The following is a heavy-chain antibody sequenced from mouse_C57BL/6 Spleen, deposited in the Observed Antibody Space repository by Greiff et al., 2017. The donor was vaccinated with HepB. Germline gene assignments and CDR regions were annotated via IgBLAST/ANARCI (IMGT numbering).Heavy chain of an antibody. J-gene: IGHJ2*01. Sequence: VHLKQSGPVLVKPGASVKMSCKASGYTFTDYYMNWVKQSHGKSLEWIGVINPYNGGTTYNQKFKGKATLTVDKSSSSAYMELNSMTSEDSAVYFFARDYGSTPFDYWGQGTTLTVSS. D-gene: IGHD1-1*01. CDR1: GYTFTDYY. V-gene: IGHV1-19*01. CDR2: INPYNGGT. CDR3: ARDYGSTPFDY.